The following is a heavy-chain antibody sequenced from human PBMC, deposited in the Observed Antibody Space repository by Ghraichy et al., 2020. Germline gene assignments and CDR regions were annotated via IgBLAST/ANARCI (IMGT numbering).Heavy chain of an antibody. CDR1: GGSFTDYY. D-gene: IGHD1-26*01. Sequence: SETLSLTCAVYGGSFTDYYWTWIRQPPGKGLEWIGEINHSGSYKYNPSLKSRVSMSLDTSKNQLSLKLSSVTAADTAMYYCARWKIVGSSDGFGFDSWGQGTLVTISS. CDR3: ARWKIVGSSDGFGFDS. J-gene: IGHJ5*01. CDR2: INHSGSY. V-gene: IGHV4-34*01.